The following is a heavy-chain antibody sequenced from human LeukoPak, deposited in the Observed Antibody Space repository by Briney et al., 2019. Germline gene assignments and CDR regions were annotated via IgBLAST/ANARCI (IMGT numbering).Heavy chain of an antibody. D-gene: IGHD4-17*01. J-gene: IGHJ4*02. CDR2: IYHRGTT. Sequence: SETLSLTCVVSGDSLSSSYWWSWVRQPPGKGLEWIGEIYHRGTTNYNPSLKSRVTISVDKSNNHFSLSLSSVTAADTAVYYCAMAPYGDSSDYFDYWGQGTLVTVSS. V-gene: IGHV4-4*02. CDR3: AMAPYGDSSDYFDY. CDR1: GDSLSSSYW.